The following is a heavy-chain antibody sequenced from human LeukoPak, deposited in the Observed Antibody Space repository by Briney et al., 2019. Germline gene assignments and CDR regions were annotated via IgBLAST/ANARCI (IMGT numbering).Heavy chain of an antibody. CDR2: ISGSGGST. Sequence: GGSLRLSCAVSGISLSNYGMSWVRQAPGKGLEWVAGISGSGGSTHYADSVKGRFTISRDNRKSTLYLQLTSLRAEDTAVYFCAKRGVVIRVILVGFHKEAYYFDSWGQGALVTVSS. CDR3: AKRGVVIRVILVGFHKEAYYFDS. J-gene: IGHJ4*02. D-gene: IGHD3-10*01. CDR1: GISLSNYG. V-gene: IGHV3-23*01.